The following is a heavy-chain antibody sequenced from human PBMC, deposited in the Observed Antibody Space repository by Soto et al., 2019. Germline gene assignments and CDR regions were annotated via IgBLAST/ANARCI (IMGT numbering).Heavy chain of an antibody. CDR1: GDSMNSYY. Sequence: SETLALTCTVSGDSMNSYYGSWIRQPPGKGLEWIGYIYYSGSTNYNPSLKSRVTISVDTSKNQFSLKLSSVTAADTAVYYCARDTPGGGVARTLGIDYWGQGTLV. CDR3: ARDTPGGGVARTLGIDY. D-gene: IGHD3-16*01. J-gene: IGHJ4*02. CDR2: IYYSGST. V-gene: IGHV4-59*01.